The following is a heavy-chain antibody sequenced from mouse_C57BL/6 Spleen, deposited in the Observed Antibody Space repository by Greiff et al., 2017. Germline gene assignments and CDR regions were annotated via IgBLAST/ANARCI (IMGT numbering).Heavy chain of an antibody. CDR1: GYTFTDYY. Sequence: QVQLQQSGAELVRPGASVKLSCKSSGYTFTDYYINWVQQRPGQGLEWIARIYPGSGNTYYNEKFKGKATLTAEKSSSTAYMQHSSLTSEDSAVYFCAREGGRYVDYWGQGTTLTVSS. CDR3: AREGGRYVDY. J-gene: IGHJ2*01. V-gene: IGHV1-76*01. D-gene: IGHD1-1*01. CDR2: IYPGSGNT.